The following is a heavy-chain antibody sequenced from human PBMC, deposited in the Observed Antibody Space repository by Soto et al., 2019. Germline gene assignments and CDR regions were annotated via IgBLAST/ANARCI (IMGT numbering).Heavy chain of an antibody. Sequence: GSLRLSCAASGFTFRNYAMTWVRQAPGEGLEWVSAISGSGGSTFYADSVKGRFTVSRDNSENTLSLQMNSLRAEDTALYYCAKGWLQNDFWGQGTRVTVSS. J-gene: IGHJ4*02. V-gene: IGHV3-23*01. D-gene: IGHD5-18*01. CDR2: ISGSGGST. CDR3: AKGWLQNDF. CDR1: GFTFRNYA.